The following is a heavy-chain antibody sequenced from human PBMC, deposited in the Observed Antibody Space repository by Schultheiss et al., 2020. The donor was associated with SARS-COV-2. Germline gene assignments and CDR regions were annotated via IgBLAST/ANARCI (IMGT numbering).Heavy chain of an antibody. V-gene: IGHV1-69*13. D-gene: IGHD4-17*01. CDR3: VRWFDDYDDYEFDY. CDR2: IIPIFGTA. Sequence: SVKVSCKASGGTFSSYAISWVRQAPGQGLEWMGGIIPIFGTANYAQKFQGRVTITADESTSTAYMELSSLRSEDTAVYYCVRWFDDYDDYEFDYWGQGTLVTVSS. CDR1: GGTFSSYA. J-gene: IGHJ4*02.